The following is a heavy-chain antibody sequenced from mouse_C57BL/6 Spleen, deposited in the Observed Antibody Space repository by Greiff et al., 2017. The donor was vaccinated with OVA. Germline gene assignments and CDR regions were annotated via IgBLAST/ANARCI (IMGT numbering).Heavy chain of an antibody. CDR1: GFTFSDYG. J-gene: IGHJ1*03. V-gene: IGHV5-17*01. Sequence: DVKLVESGGGLVKPGGSLKLSCAASGFTFSDYGMHWVRQAPEKGLEWVAYISSGSSTIYYADTVKGRFTISRDNAKNTLFLQLTSLRSEDTAMYYCAREDFDVWGTGTTVTVSS. CDR2: ISSGSSTI. CDR3: AREDFDV.